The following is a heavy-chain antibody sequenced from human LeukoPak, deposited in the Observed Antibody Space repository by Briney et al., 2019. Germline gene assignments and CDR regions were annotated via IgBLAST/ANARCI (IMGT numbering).Heavy chain of an antibody. J-gene: IGHJ4*02. Sequence: SETLSLTCTVSGGSISSYYWSWIRQPAGKGLEWIGRIYTSGSTNYDPSLKSRVTMSVDTSKNQFSLKLSSVTAADTAVYYCARGLRGYCSGGSCPTDTATPDYFDYWGQGTLVTVSS. CDR2: IYTSGST. CDR1: GGSISSYY. CDR3: ARGLRGYCSGGSCPTDTATPDYFDY. D-gene: IGHD2-15*01. V-gene: IGHV4-4*07.